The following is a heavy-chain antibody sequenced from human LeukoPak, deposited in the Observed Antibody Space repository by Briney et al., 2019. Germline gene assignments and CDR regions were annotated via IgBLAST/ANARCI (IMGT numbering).Heavy chain of an antibody. V-gene: IGHV3-49*04. CDR3: TRNDSPGPN. Sequence: GGSLRLSCEASGFTFCDYSMSWVRQAPGKGLSWVGFIRKKAYGGTTEYAASVKGRFTISRDDSISIVYLQMNNLKTEDTAVYYCTRNDSPGPNWGQGTLVTVSS. CDR2: IRKKAYGGTT. D-gene: IGHD2-15*01. J-gene: IGHJ4*02. CDR1: GFTFCDYS.